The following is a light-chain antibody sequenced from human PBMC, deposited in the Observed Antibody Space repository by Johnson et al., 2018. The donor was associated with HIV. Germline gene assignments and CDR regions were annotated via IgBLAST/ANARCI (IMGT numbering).Light chain of an antibody. J-gene: IGLJ1*01. Sequence: QSVLTQPPSVSAAPGQKVTISCSGSSSNIGNNYVSFHQQFPGTAPKLLIYDNNKRSSGIPDRISGSKSGTSATLGITGLHTGDEADYDCGTWDTRLSAGHVFGTGTKVTVL. CDR1: SSNIGNNY. CDR2: DNN. V-gene: IGLV1-51*01. CDR3: GTWDTRLSAGHV.